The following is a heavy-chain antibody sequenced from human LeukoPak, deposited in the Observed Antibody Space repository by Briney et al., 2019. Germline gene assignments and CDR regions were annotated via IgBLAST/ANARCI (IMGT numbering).Heavy chain of an antibody. D-gene: IGHD1-1*01. CDR1: GFTFNDYA. CDR3: AKDQGLEPHQKYYYGMDV. CDR2: ISWNSGRI. V-gene: IGHV3-9*01. Sequence: PGRSLRLSCAASGFTFNDYAMHWVRQTPGKGLEWVSGISWNSGRIDYADSVKGRFIISRDNSKNTLYLQMNSLRAEDTAVYYCAKDQGLEPHQKYYYGMDVWGQGTTVTVSS. J-gene: IGHJ6*02.